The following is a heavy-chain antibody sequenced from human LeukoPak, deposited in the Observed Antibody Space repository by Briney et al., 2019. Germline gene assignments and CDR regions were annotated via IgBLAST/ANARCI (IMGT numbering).Heavy chain of an antibody. D-gene: IGHD5-24*01. CDR2: IYPADSDT. J-gene: IGHJ4*02. V-gene: IGHV5-51*01. CDR1: GYSFPNYW. CDR3: ARRKGDGYNSPFDY. Sequence: LGDSLKISCKGSGYSFPNYWIGWVLQMPGQGLEWMGIIYPADSDTRYNPSFQGQVTISADKSINTAYLQWTSLKASDTAMYYCARRKGDGYNSPFDYWGQGTLVTVSS.